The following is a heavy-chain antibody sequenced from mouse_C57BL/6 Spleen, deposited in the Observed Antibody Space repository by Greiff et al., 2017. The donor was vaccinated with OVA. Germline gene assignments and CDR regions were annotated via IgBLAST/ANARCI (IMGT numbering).Heavy chain of an antibody. V-gene: IGHV1-43*01. J-gene: IGHJ3*01. Sequence: VQLQQSGPELVKPGASVKISCKASGYSFTGYYMHWVKQSSEKSLEWIGEINPSTGGTSYNQKFKGKATLTVDKSSSTAYMQLKSLTSEDSAVYYCARWGYGSSYWFAYWGQGTLVTVSA. CDR3: ARWGYGSSYWFAY. CDR2: INPSTGGT. D-gene: IGHD1-1*01. CDR1: GYSFTGYY.